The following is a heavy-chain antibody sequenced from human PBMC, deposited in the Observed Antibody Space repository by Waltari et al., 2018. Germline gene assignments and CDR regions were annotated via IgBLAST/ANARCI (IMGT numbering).Heavy chain of an antibody. CDR3: TMPRGFDSSGYLGY. V-gene: IGHV3-73*02. D-gene: IGHD3-22*01. J-gene: IGHJ4*02. CDR2: IRSKANSYAT. Sequence: EVQLVESGGGLVQPGGSLKLSCAASGLTFSGSAMHWVRQASGKGLEWVGRIRSKANSYATAYAASVKGRFTISRDDSKNTAYLQMNSLKTEDTAVHYCTMPRGFDSSGYLGYWGQGTLVTVSS. CDR1: GLTFSGSA.